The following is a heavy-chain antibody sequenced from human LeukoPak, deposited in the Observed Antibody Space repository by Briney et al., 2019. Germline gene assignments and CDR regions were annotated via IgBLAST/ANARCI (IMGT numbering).Heavy chain of an antibody. CDR2: IYYSGST. Sequence: KPSETLSLTCTVSGGSIISSSYYWGCIRQPPGKGLEWIGSIYYSGSTYYNPSLKSRVTISVDTSKNQFSLKLSSVTAADTAVYYCASMIWFGEFFDYWGQGTLVTVSS. J-gene: IGHJ4*02. V-gene: IGHV4-39*01. CDR3: ASMIWFGEFFDY. D-gene: IGHD3-10*01. CDR1: GGSIISSSYY.